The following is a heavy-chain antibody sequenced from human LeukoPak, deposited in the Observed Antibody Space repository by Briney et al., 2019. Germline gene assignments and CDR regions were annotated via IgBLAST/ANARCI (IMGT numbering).Heavy chain of an antibody. CDR3: AKDMNPTDDAFDI. J-gene: IGHJ3*02. D-gene: IGHD1-14*01. CDR2: ISWNSGSI. Sequence: GRSLRLSCAASGFTFDDYAMHWVRQAPGKGLEWVSGISWNSGSIGYADSVKGRFTISRDNAKNSLYLQMNSLRAEDTALYYCAKDMNPTDDAFDIWGQGAMVTVSS. CDR1: GFTFDDYA. V-gene: IGHV3-9*01.